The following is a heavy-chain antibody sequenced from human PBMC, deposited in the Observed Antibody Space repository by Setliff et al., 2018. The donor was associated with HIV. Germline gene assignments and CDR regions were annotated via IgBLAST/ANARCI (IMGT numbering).Heavy chain of an antibody. V-gene: IGHV3-48*01. D-gene: IGHD2-2*01. J-gene: IGHJ4*02. CDR2: ISSSSSTI. CDR3: GFRGDIVVVPAALN. CDR1: GFTFSSYS. Sequence: GSLRLSCAASGFTFSSYSMNWVRQAPGKGLEWVSYISSSSSTIYYADSVKGRFTISRDNSKNTLYLQMNSLRAEDTAVYYCGFRGDIVVVPAALNWGQGTLVTVSS.